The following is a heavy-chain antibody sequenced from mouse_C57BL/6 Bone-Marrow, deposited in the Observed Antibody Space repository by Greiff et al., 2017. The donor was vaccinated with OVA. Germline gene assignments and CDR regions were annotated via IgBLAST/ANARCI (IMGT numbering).Heavy chain of an antibody. V-gene: IGHV5-4*03. Sequence: EVKLVESGGGLVKPGGSLKLSCAASGFTFSSYAMSWVRQTPEKRLEWVATISDGGSYTYYPDNVKGRFTISRDNAKNNLYLQMSHLKSEDTAMYYCASDYYGSRWYFDVWGTGTTVTVSS. CDR2: ISDGGSYT. J-gene: IGHJ1*03. CDR1: GFTFSSYA. D-gene: IGHD1-1*01. CDR3: ASDYYGSRWYFDV.